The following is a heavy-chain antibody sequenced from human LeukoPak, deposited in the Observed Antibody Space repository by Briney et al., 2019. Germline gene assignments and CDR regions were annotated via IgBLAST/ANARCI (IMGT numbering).Heavy chain of an antibody. CDR2: INHSGST. CDR1: GGSFSGYY. CDR3: ARHVGTRYCSGGSCYAHYYMDV. V-gene: IGHV4-34*01. Sequence: SETLSLTCAVYGGSFSGYYWSWIRQPPGKGLEWIGEINHSGSTNYNPSLKSRVTISVDTSKNQFSLKLSSGTAADTAVYYCARHVGTRYCSGGSCYAHYYMDVWGKGTTVTISS. J-gene: IGHJ6*03. D-gene: IGHD2-15*01.